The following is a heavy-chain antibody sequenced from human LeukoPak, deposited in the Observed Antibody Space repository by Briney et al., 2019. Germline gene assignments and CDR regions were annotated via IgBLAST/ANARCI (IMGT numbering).Heavy chain of an antibody. J-gene: IGHJ4*02. CDR3: ARAWYYYDSSGYIDY. CDR1: GFTFGSYA. CDR2: ISYDGSNK. D-gene: IGHD3-22*01. V-gene: IGHV3-30-3*01. Sequence: LSGGSLRLSCAASGFTFGSYAMHWVRQAPGKGLEWVAVISYDGSNKYYADSVKGRFTISRDNSKNTLYLQMNSLRAEDTAVYYCARAWYYYDSSGYIDYWGQGTLVTVSS.